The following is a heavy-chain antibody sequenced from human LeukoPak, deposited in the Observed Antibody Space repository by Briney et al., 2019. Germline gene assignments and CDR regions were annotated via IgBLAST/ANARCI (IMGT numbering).Heavy chain of an antibody. J-gene: IGHJ4*02. Sequence: GGSLRLSCAASGFTFSSHAMSWVRQAPGKGLEWVSVISGSGGSTYNADSVKGRFTISRDNSKNALYLQMKSLRVDDTAVYYCARTHGGAGSPNNFDYWGQGTLVTVSS. D-gene: IGHD3-10*01. CDR3: ARTHGGAGSPNNFDY. V-gene: IGHV3-23*01. CDR1: GFTFSSHA. CDR2: ISGSGGST.